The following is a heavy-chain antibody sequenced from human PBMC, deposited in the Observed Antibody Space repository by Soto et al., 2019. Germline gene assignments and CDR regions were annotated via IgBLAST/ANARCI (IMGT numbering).Heavy chain of an antibody. Sequence: PGASLRLSCAASGFIFTGYNMNWVRQAPGKGLEWVSSISSGSSYIYYADSVKGRFTISRDNAKNSLYLQMNTQRAEDTALYYCARRRAAAGTLTFDYWGQGTRVTVSS. CDR1: GFIFTGYN. CDR2: ISSGSSYI. D-gene: IGHD6-13*01. V-gene: IGHV3-21*01. J-gene: IGHJ4*02. CDR3: ARRRAAAGTLTFDY.